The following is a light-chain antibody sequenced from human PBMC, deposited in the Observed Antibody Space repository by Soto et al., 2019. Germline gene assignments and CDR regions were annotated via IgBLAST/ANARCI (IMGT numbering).Light chain of an antibody. V-gene: IGKV1-5*01. J-gene: IGKJ1*01. CDR2: HAS. Sequence: IQLTQSPTTLPASVGDRVTLTCRASESISNWLAWYQQSPGTAPKLLIYHASILETAVPSRFSGNGSGTKFTLTISSLQPGDFATYYCQQYRTYSFGQGSRVEIK. CDR3: QQYRTYS. CDR1: ESISNW.